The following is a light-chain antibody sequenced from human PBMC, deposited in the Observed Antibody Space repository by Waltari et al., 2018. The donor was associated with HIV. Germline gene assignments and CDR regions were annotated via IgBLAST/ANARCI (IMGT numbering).Light chain of an antibody. CDR3: QQYYDTPTYT. Sequence: DIQMTQSPSSLSAFVGDRVTITCRASQGISNSLAWYQQKPGKAPKLLLFAVSGLETGVPSRFSGSGSGTDYSLTISSLQPEDFATYYCQQYYDTPTYTFGQGTKLEIK. CDR1: QGISNS. V-gene: IGKV1-NL1*01. CDR2: AVS. J-gene: IGKJ2*01.